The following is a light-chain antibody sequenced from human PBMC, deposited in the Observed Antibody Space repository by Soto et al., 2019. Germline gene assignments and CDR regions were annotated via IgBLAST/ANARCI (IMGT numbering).Light chain of an antibody. CDR2: DAS. Sequence: DIQMTQSPSTLSASVGDRVTIPCRASQSICSWLAWYQQKPGKAPKLLIYDASSLESGVPSRFSGSGSGTEFTLTISSLQPDDFATYYCQQYNSYSFTFGPGTKVDIK. V-gene: IGKV1-5*01. CDR1: QSICSW. CDR3: QQYNSYSFT. J-gene: IGKJ3*01.